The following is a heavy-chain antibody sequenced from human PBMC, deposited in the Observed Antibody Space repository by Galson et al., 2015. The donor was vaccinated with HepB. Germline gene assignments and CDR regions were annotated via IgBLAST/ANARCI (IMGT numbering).Heavy chain of an antibody. D-gene: IGHD2-2*01. Sequence: SLRLSCAASGFTFSGSAMHWVRQASGKGLEWVGRIRSKANSYATAYATSVKGRFTISRDDSKNTAYLQMNSLKTEDTAVYYCTRHGPLGYCSSTSCPFDYWGQGTLVTVSS. J-gene: IGHJ4*02. CDR1: GFTFSGSA. V-gene: IGHV3-73*01. CDR2: IRSKANSYAT. CDR3: TRHGPLGYCSSTSCPFDY.